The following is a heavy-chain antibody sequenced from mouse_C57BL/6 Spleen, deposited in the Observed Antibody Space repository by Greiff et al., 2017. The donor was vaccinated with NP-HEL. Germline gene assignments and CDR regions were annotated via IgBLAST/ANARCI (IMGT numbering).Heavy chain of an antibody. D-gene: IGHD1-1*01. CDR3: ARFPITTVVAFDY. CDR2: IHPNSGST. CDR1: GYTFTSYW. Sequence: QVQLKQPGAELVKPGASVKLSCKASGYTFTSYWMHWVKQRPGQGLEWIGMIHPNSGSTNYNEKFKSKATLTVDKSSSTAYMQLSSLTSEDSAVYYCARFPITTVVAFDYWGQGTTLTVSS. J-gene: IGHJ2*01. V-gene: IGHV1-64*01.